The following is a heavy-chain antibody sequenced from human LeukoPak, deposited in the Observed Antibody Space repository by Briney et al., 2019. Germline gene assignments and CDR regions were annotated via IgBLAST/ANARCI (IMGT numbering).Heavy chain of an antibody. D-gene: IGHD3-10*01. V-gene: IGHV4-31*03. CDR1: GGSISIGGYY. J-gene: IGHJ4*02. CDR2: IYYSGIT. CDR3: ARVTSGEFADY. Sequence: PSETLSLTCTVSGGSISIGGYYWSWIRQHPGKGLEWIGYIYYSGITYYNPSLKSRVTISVDTSKNQFSLYLGSVTAADTAVYYCARVTSGEFADYWGQGNLVTVSS.